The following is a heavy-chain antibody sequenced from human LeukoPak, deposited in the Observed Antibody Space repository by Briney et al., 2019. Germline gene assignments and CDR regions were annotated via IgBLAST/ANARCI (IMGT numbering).Heavy chain of an antibody. Sequence: GGALEISFKGAGYRFTSYWIGWVRQRPGKGVEGRGSIYPGGSDTRYSPSFQGQVTISADKSISTAYLQWSSLKASDTAMYYCARHPASSSWSLGYYYMDVWGKGTPVTVSS. D-gene: IGHD6-13*01. V-gene: IGHV5-51*01. CDR1: GYRFTSYW. J-gene: IGHJ6*03. CDR2: IYPGGSDT. CDR3: ARHPASSSWSLGYYYMDV.